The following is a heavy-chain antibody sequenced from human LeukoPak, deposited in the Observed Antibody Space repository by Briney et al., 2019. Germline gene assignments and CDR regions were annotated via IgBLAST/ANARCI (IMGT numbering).Heavy chain of an antibody. CDR1: GFTFSSYS. J-gene: IGHJ4*02. V-gene: IGHV3-21*01. Sequence: GGSLRLSCAASGFTFSSYSMTWVRQAPGKGLEWVSSISSSSSYIYYADSVKGRFTISRDNAKNSLYLQMNSLRAEDTAVYYCARDDDSSGYYCWGQGTLVTVSS. CDR3: ARDDDSSGYYC. CDR2: ISSSSSYI. D-gene: IGHD3-22*01.